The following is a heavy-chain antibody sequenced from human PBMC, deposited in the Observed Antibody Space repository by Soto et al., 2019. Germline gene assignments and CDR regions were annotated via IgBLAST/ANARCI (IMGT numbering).Heavy chain of an antibody. CDR1: GGSFTNYY. J-gene: IGHJ4*02. D-gene: IGHD3-10*01. Sequence: PSETLSLTCTVSGGSFTNYYWSWIRQPPGRGLEWIGYIYNTGSTNYNPSLKSRVTISVDTSKNQFSLKLSSVTAADTAVYYCASRNYYGSGSYHYYFDYWGQGTLVIVSS. CDR2: IYNTGST. V-gene: IGHV4-59*08. CDR3: ASRNYYGSGSYHYYFDY.